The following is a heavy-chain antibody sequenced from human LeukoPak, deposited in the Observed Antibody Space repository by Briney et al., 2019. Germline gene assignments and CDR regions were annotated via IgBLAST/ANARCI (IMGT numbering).Heavy chain of an antibody. D-gene: IGHD6-13*01. CDR3: AYTLAAAGNSHFAY. Sequence: PSETLSLTCAVYGGSFSGYYWSWIRQPPGKGLEWIGEINHSGSTNYNPSLKSRVTISVDTSKNHFSLKLISVTAADTAVYYCAYTLAAAGNSHFAYWGRGSLVTVSS. CDR2: INHSGST. V-gene: IGHV4-34*01. J-gene: IGHJ4*02. CDR1: GGSFSGYY.